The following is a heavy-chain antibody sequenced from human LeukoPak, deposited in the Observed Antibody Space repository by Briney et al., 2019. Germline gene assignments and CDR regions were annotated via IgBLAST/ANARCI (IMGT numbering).Heavy chain of an antibody. V-gene: IGHV4-30-2*01. CDR3: ARGKGYDSPSGAFDI. J-gene: IGHJ3*02. CDR2: TFYRGTT. D-gene: IGHD3-9*01. Sequence: SETLSLTCTVSGGSISSGGYYWGWFRQPPGKGLEWIGYTFYRGTTYYNPSLKSRVTISLDRSKNQFSLNMSSVTAADTAMYYGARGKGYDSPSGAFDIWGQGAMVTVSS. CDR1: GGSISSGGYY.